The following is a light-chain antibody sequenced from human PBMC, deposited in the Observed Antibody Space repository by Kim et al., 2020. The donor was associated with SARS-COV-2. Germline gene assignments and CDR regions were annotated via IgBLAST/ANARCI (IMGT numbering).Light chain of an antibody. CDR2: DVT. Sequence: QSALTQPASVSGSPGQSITISCTGTSSDVGGYNYVSWYQQHPGKAHKLMIYDVTNRPSGVSNRFSGSKSGNTASLTISGLQAEDEADYYCSSYTSSSPLDFGTGTKVTGL. J-gene: IGLJ1*01. V-gene: IGLV2-14*03. CDR1: SSDVGGYNY. CDR3: SSYTSSSPLD.